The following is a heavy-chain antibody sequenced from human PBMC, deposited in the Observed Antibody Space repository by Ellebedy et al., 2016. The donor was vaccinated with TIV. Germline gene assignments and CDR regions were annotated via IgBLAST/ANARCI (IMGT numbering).Heavy chain of an antibody. CDR1: EFSFEDYG. J-gene: IGHJ3*02. CDR3: TRDVGSGAFDI. Sequence: GESLKISXVTSEFSFEDYGMSWVRQAPGKGLEWVSGINWNGGTVGYADSVKGRFTISRDNAKNSLFLQMNSLRAEDTALYYCTRDVGSGAFDIWGQGTMVTVSS. V-gene: IGHV3-20*04. D-gene: IGHD3-10*01. CDR2: INWNGGTV.